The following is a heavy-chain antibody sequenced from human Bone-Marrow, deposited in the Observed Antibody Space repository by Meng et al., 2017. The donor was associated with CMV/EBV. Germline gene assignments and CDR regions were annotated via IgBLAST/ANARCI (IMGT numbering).Heavy chain of an antibody. V-gene: IGHV3-23*01. J-gene: IGHJ2*01. D-gene: IGHD2-2*01. Sequence: GESLKILCVASGFTFGDDAMSWVRQATGKGLEWVSTISGTGDTTYIADSVKGRFTISRDNSKNTLYLQMNSLRAEDTAVYYCAKDACSSTRCHYWYFDLWGRGTLVTVSS. CDR3: AKDACSSTRCHYWYFDL. CDR2: ISGTGDTT. CDR1: GFTFGDDA.